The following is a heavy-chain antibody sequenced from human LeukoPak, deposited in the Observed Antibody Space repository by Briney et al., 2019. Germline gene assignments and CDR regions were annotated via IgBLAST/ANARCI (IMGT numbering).Heavy chain of an antibody. CDR2: MNPNRGNT. D-gene: IGHD3-9*01. CDR3: ARGGDILTGYYTFDY. J-gene: IGHJ4*02. CDR1: GYTFTSYD. Sequence: VASVKVSCKASGYTFTSYDINWVRQATGQGLEWMGWMNPNRGNTGYAQKFQGRVTMTRNTSIRTAYMGLSSLRSEDPGVYYCARGGDILTGYYTFDYLGQGTLVTVSS. V-gene: IGHV1-8*01.